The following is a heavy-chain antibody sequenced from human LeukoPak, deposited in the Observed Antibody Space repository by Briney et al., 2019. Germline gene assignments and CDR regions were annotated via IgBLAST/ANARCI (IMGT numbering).Heavy chain of an antibody. Sequence: GGSLRLSCAASGFTFNKYAMSWVPQAPGKGLEWVSGISGSGGYTHYADSVKGRFIVSRDNSKNTLYLQMNSLRAEDTAVYYCARVGVGGYSYGYLEYYFNYWGQGTLVTVSS. CDR3: ARVGVGGYSYGYLEYYFNY. D-gene: IGHD5-18*01. V-gene: IGHV3-23*01. CDR2: ISGSGGYT. CDR1: GFTFNKYA. J-gene: IGHJ4*02.